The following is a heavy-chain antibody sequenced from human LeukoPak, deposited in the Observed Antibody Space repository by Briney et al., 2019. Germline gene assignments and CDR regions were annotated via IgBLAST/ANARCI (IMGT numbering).Heavy chain of an antibody. V-gene: IGHV3-23*01. D-gene: IGHD3-10*01. CDR2: ISGSGGST. J-gene: IGHJ4*02. CDR1: GFTFSSYA. Sequence: PGGSLRLSCAASGFTFSSYAMSWVRQAPGKGLEWVPTISGSGGSTYYADSVKGRFTISRDNSKNTLYLQMNSLRAEDTAVYYCAKDRLGETIFYFDYWGQGTLVTVSS. CDR3: AKDRLGETIFYFDY.